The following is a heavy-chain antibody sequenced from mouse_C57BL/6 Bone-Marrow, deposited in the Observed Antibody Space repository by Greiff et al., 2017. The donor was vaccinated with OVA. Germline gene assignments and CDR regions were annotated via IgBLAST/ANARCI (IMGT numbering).Heavy chain of an antibody. CDR1: GYTFTSYW. CDR2: IDPSDSYT. Sequence: QVQLQQPGAELVMPGASVKLSCKASGYTFTSYWMHWVKQRPGQGLEWIGEIDPSDSYTNYNQKFKGKSTLTVDKSSSTAYVQLSSLTSEDSAVYYCARFTTVVPRYFDVWGTGTTVTVSS. CDR3: ARFTTVVPRYFDV. D-gene: IGHD1-1*01. J-gene: IGHJ1*03. V-gene: IGHV1-69*01.